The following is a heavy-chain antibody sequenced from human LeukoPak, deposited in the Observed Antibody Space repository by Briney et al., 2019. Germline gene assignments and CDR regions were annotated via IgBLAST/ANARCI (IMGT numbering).Heavy chain of an antibody. V-gene: IGHV3-49*04. Sequence: GGSLRLSCTASGFTFGDYAMSWVRQAPGKGLEWVGFIRSKAYGGTTEYAASVKGRFTISRDDSKSIAYLQMNSLKTEDTAVYYCTRTEVLWFGELLPTLDYWGQGTLVTVSS. CDR2: IRSKAYGGTT. CDR1: GFTFGDYA. D-gene: IGHD3-10*01. CDR3: TRTEVLWFGELLPTLDY. J-gene: IGHJ4*02.